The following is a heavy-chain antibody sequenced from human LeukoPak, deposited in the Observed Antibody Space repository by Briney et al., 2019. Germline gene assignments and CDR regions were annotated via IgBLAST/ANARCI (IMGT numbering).Heavy chain of an antibody. CDR3: ARRASSGYYYLED. Sequence: PSETLSLTCSVSGGSISSYYWSWIRQPPGKGLEWIGYFYYSGSTNYNPSLKSRVTISVDTSKNQFSLKLSSVTAADTAVYYCARRASSGYYYLEDWGQGTLVTVSP. J-gene: IGHJ4*02. CDR2: FYYSGST. D-gene: IGHD3-22*01. CDR1: GGSISSYY. V-gene: IGHV4-59*08.